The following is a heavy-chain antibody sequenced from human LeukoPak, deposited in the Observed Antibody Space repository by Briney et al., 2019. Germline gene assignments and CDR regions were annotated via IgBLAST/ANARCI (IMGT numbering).Heavy chain of an antibody. CDR2: IYYSGST. V-gene: IGHV4-59*01. CDR3: ARMTKRLGDVSNPDH. CDR1: GGSMSSYY. Sequence: SETLSLTCTVSGGSMSSYYWTWLRQPPGKGLERIGYIYYSGSTNYNPSLKSRVTMSVDTSKNQFSLKVTSVTAADTAVYYCARMTKRLGDVSNPDHWGQGTLVTVSS. D-gene: IGHD3-16*02. J-gene: IGHJ4*02.